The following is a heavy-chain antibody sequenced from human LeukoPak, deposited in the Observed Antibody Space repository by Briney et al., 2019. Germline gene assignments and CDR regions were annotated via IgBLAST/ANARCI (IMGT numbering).Heavy chain of an antibody. D-gene: IGHD2-2*01. Sequence: GGSLRLSRAASGFIFSNYRMAWVRQGPGEGPEWVANINQRGSEKYYVDSVRGRFTISRDNAKNSLDLQMNSLRVEDTAIYYCARLVVRAGNRGWYYEHWGQGTLVTVSS. CDR3: ARLVVRAGNRGWYYEH. CDR1: GFIFSNYR. CDR2: INQRGSEK. J-gene: IGHJ4*02. V-gene: IGHV3-7*03.